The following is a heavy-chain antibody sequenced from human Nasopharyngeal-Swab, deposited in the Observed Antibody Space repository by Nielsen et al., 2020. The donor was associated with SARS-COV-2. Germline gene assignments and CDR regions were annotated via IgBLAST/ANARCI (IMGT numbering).Heavy chain of an antibody. CDR1: GFTLSSYT. J-gene: IGHJ4*02. CDR2: IAPSSAYI. CDR3: ARTYGSGSYESF. V-gene: IGHV3-21*01. Sequence: GGSLRLSCEASGFTLSSYTMTWVRQAPGKGLEWVSSIAPSSAYISYADSVKGRFTVSRDNAKNSLFLQMNSLRAEDTAVYYCARTYGSGSYESFWGQGTLVTISS. D-gene: IGHD3-10*01.